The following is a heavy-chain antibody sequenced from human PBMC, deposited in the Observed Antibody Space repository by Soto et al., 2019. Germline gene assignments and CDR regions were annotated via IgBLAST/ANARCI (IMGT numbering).Heavy chain of an antibody. V-gene: IGHV1-69*13. CDR2: TIPILGTA. CDR3: AGGNALDI. D-gene: IGHD3-16*01. Sequence: GASVKVSCKASGGTFSSFAINWVRQAPGQGPEWMGGTIPILGTASYAQKFQGRVTIIADETTNTASLELTSLRSEDTAVYYCAGGNALDIWGQGTTVTVSS. J-gene: IGHJ6*02. CDR1: GGTFSSFA.